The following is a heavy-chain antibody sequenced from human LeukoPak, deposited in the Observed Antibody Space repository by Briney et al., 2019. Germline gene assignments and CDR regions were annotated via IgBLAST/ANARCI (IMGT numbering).Heavy chain of an antibody. J-gene: IGHJ3*02. CDR1: GFTFDDYG. Sequence: GGSLRPSCAASGFTFDDYGMSWVRQAPGKGLEWVSGINWNGGSTGYADSVKGRFTISRDNAKNSLYLQMNSLRAEDTALYHCARSSYSSGFNDAFDIWGQGTMVTVSS. CDR2: INWNGGST. V-gene: IGHV3-20*01. CDR3: ARSSYSSGFNDAFDI. D-gene: IGHD6-19*01.